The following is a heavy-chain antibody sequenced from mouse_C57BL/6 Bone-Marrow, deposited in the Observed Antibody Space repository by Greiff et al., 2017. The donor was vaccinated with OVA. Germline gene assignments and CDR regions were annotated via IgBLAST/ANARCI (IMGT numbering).Heavy chain of an antibody. V-gene: IGHV1-81*01. Sequence: VKLQESGAELARPGASVKLSCKASGYTFTSYGISWVKQRTGQGLEWIGEIYPRSGNTYYNEKFKGKATLTADKSSSTAYMELRSLTSEDSAVYFCVCTTVVESPLGAMDYWGQGTSVTVSS. J-gene: IGHJ4*01. CDR2: IYPRSGNT. D-gene: IGHD1-1*01. CDR3: VCTTVVESPLGAMDY. CDR1: GYTFTSYG.